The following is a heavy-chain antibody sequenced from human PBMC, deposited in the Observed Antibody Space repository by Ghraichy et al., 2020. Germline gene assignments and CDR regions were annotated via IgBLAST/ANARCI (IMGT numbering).Heavy chain of an antibody. V-gene: IGHV4-59*01. CDR3: ARDDAVVPGAITY. CDR2: IYYTGST. CDR1: GGSISSYY. J-gene: IGHJ4*02. D-gene: IGHD2-2*01. Sequence: AGSLRLSCTVSGGSISSYYCNWIRQPPGKGLEWIGYIYYTGSTNYNPSLKSRVSISIDKSKNQFSLTLSSVTAADTAVYYCARDDAVVPGAITYWGQGTLVTVSS.